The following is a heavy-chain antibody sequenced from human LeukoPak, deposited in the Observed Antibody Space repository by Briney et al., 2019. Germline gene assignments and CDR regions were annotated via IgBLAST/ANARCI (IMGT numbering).Heavy chain of an antibody. CDR3: AREREYSSSIDP. V-gene: IGHV4-61*08. J-gene: IGHJ5*02. D-gene: IGHD6-13*01. CDR1: GGSISSGDYY. CDR2: IYYSGST. Sequence: PSETLSLTCTVSGGSISSGDYYWSRIRQPPGKGLEWIGYIYYSGSTNYNPSLKSRVTISVDTSKNQFSPKLSSVTAADTAVYYCAREREYSSSIDPWGQGTLVTVSS.